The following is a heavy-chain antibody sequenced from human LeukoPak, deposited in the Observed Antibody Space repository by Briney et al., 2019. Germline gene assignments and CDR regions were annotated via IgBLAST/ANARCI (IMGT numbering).Heavy chain of an antibody. J-gene: IGHJ4*02. CDR1: GFTFSSYS. Sequence: GESLRLSCAASGFTFSSYSMNWVRQAPGKGLEWVGRIKSKTSGGTTDYAAPVEGRFSISRDDSKNTLYLQMNSLKTEDTAVYYCTTDRRFGEYYFDYWGQGTLVTVSS. CDR2: IKSKTSGGTT. CDR3: TTDRRFGEYYFDY. D-gene: IGHD3-10*01. V-gene: IGHV3-15*01.